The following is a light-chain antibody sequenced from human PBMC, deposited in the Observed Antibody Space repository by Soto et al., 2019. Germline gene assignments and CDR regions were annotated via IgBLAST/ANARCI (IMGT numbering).Light chain of an antibody. J-gene: IGLJ2*01. Sequence: QSVLTQPPSASGTPGRRVTISCSGSRSNIGSNTVSWYQQLPGTAPKVLIYSNNQRPSGVPDRFSGSRSGTSASLAISGLQSEDEADYYCAAWDGSLNGVLFGGGTKVTVL. CDR3: AAWDGSLNGVL. CDR2: SNN. V-gene: IGLV1-44*01. CDR1: RSNIGSNT.